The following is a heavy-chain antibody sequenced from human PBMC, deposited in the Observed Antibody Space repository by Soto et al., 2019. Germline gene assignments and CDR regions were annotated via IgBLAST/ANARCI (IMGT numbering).Heavy chain of an antibody. CDR1: GFTFSSYG. CDR3: ARERRTAGGIPHMDV. V-gene: IGHV3-33*01. CDR2: IWYDGSNK. Sequence: PGGSLRLSCAASGFTFSSYGMHWVRQAPGKGLEWVAVIWYDGSNKYYADSVKGRFTISRDNSKNTLYLQMNSLRAEDTAVYYCARERRTAGGIPHMDVWGKGTTVTVSS. D-gene: IGHD6-19*01. J-gene: IGHJ6*03.